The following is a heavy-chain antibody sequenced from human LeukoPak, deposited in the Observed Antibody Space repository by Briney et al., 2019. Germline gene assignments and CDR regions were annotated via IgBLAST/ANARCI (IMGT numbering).Heavy chain of an antibody. J-gene: IGHJ4*02. D-gene: IGHD3-22*01. V-gene: IGHV3-7*01. CDR2: IKQDGSEK. Sequence: GGSLKLSCAASGPTFTSYWMSWVRQAPGKGLEWVANIKQDGSEKYYVDSVKGRFTISRDNAKNSLYLQMNSLRAEDTAVYDGLYDSSGFDYWGQGTLVTVSS. CDR3: LYDSSGFDY. CDR1: GPTFTSYW.